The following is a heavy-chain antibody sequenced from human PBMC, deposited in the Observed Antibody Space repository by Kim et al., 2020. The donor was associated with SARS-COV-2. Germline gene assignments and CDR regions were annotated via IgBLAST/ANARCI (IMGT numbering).Heavy chain of an antibody. CDR1: GFTFSKYA. V-gene: IGHV3-48*02. CDR2: ISTSSNSI. Sequence: GGSLRLSCAASGFTFSKYAMNWVRQAPGKGLEWVSYISTSSNSIYYADSVKGRFTISRDNAKNSLYLQMNSLRDEDTAVYYCTRGGYSGYLYYYFGMDV. CDR3: TRGGYSGYLYYYFGMDV. D-gene: IGHD5-12*01. J-gene: IGHJ6*01.